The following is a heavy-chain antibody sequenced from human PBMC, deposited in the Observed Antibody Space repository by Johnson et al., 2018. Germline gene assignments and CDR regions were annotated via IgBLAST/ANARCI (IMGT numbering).Heavy chain of an antibody. CDR2: ISWNGGSI. D-gene: IGHD6-19*01. V-gene: IGHV3-9*01. CDR3: AKGGKGQWLRYYYYYYRDV. Sequence: VQLVQSGGGLVQPGGSLRLSCAASGFTFDDYAMHWVRQAPGKGLEWVSGISWNGGSIDYADSVKGRFTISRDNAKNSLCLQMNRLRAEDTAVYYCAKGGKGQWLRYYYYYYRDVWGKGTTVTVSS. J-gene: IGHJ6*03. CDR1: GFTFDDYA.